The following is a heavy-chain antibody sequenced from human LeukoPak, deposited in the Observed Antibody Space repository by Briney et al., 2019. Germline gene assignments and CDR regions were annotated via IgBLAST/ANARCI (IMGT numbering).Heavy chain of an antibody. CDR3: ASGSVDFCSSTSCPVYYFDY. V-gene: IGHV4-30-4*01. J-gene: IGHJ4*02. CDR2: IYYSGST. D-gene: IGHD2-2*01. CDR1: GGSISSGDYY. Sequence: SQTLSLTCTVSGGSISSGDYYWSWIRQPPGTGLEWIGYIYYSGSTYYNPSLKSRVTISVDTSKNQFPLKLSSVTAADTAVYYCASGSVDFCSSTSCPVYYFDYWGQGTLVTVSS.